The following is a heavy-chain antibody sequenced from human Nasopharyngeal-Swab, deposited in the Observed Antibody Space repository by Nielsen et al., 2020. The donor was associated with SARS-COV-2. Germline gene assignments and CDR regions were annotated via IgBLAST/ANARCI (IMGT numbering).Heavy chain of an antibody. Sequence: SVNVSCKASRCTFRSYAISWARQAPGPGLEWMGGIIPILGIANYAQKFQGRVTITADKSTSTAYMELSSLRSEDTAVYYCATRPRLGGDLNYYYYGMDVWGQGTTVTVSS. CDR1: RCTFRSYA. V-gene: IGHV1-69*10. CDR3: ATRPRLGGDLNYYYYGMDV. CDR2: IIPILGIA. D-gene: IGHD2-21*02. J-gene: IGHJ6*02.